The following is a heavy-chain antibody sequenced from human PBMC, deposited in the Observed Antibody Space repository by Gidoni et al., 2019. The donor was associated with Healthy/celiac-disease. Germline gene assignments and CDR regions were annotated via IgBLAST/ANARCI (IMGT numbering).Heavy chain of an antibody. J-gene: IGHJ4*02. V-gene: IGHV3-30-3*01. CDR1: GFTFSSYA. CDR2: ISYDGSNK. D-gene: IGHD6-6*01. Sequence: QVQLVESGGGVVQPGRSLSLSCAASGFTFSSYAMHWVRQAPGKGLEWVAVISYDGSNKYYADSVKGRFTISRDNSKNTLYLQMNSLRAEDTAVYYCARVGQGSSSSRGPFDYWGQGTLVTVSS. CDR3: ARVGQGSSSSRGPFDY.